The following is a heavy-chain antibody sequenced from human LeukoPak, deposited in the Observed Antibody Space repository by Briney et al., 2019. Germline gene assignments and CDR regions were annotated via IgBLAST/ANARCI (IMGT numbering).Heavy chain of an antibody. CDR3: AREFSSGSSRFDY. CDR2: ISSSSSTI. V-gene: IGHV3-48*01. CDR1: GFICSNYN. J-gene: IGHJ4*02. D-gene: IGHD3-22*01. Sequence: GGSLRLSCAASGFICSNYNMNWVRQAPGKGLEWVSYISSSSSTIYYADSVKGRFTISRDNAKNSLYLQMNSLRAEDTAVYYCAREFSSGSSRFDYWGQGTLVTVSS.